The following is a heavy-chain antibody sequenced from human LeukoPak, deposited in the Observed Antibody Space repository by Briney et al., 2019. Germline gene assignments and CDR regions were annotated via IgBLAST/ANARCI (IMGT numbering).Heavy chain of an antibody. Sequence: PGGSLRLSCAASGFNFGEFWMAWVRQTPGMGLEWVADIKEDGSESFYVDSVKGRFTISRDNSKNTLYLQMNSLRAEDTAVYYCARGKYSSSWFGGDGMDVWGQGTTVTVSS. D-gene: IGHD6-13*01. J-gene: IGHJ6*02. CDR1: GFNFGEFW. V-gene: IGHV3-7*03. CDR2: IKEDGSES. CDR3: ARGKYSSSWFGGDGMDV.